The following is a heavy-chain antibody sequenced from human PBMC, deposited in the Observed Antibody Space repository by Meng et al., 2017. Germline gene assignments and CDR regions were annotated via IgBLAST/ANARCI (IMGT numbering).Heavy chain of an antibody. V-gene: IGHV4-34*01. CDR1: CGSFSGYY. Sequence: QGQRQQWGAGLLKASETLSRTCAVCCGSFSGYYWSWIRQPPGKGLEWNGEINHSGSTNYNPSLKSRVTITVDTSKNQFSLKLSSVTAADTAVYYCARGRWRGNRFDPWGQGTLVTVSS. D-gene: IGHD3-10*01. CDR2: INHSGST. J-gene: IGHJ5*02. CDR3: ARGRWRGNRFDP.